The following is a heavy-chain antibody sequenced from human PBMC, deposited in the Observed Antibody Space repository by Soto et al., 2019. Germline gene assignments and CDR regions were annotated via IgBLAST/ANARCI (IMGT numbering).Heavy chain of an antibody. CDR2: ISSSGYYI. Sequence: GGSLRLSCAASGFTLSNYKINWVRQAPGKGLEWVSSISSSGYYIYYADSVKGRFTISRDNAKNSLYLQMNSLRAEDTAVYYCARDSRHYYYGMDVWGQGTTVTVSS. CDR3: ARDSRHYYYGMDV. J-gene: IGHJ6*02. V-gene: IGHV3-21*01. CDR1: GFTLSNYK.